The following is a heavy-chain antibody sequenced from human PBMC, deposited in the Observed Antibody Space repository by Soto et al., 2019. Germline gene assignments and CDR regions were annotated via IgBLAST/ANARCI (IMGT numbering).Heavy chain of an antibody. J-gene: IGHJ4*02. Sequence: PGGSLRLSCAASGFTFDDYAMRWVRQAPGKGLEWVSGISWNSGSIGYADSVKGRFTISRDNAKNSLYLQMNSLRAEDTALYYCAKDIYTYGDYTPYFDYWGQGTLVTVSS. CDR1: GFTFDDYA. D-gene: IGHD4-17*01. CDR3: AKDIYTYGDYTPYFDY. V-gene: IGHV3-9*01. CDR2: ISWNSGSI.